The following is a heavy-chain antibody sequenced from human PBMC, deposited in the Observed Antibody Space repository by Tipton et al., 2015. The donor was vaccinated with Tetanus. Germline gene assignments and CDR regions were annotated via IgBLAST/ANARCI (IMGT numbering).Heavy chain of an antibody. CDR3: AKGRAAATSSLDY. CDR1: GFMFSSYT. Sequence: SLRLSCAASGFMFSSYTMSWVPQAPGKGMECVSAIGGSGGASYYADSVKGRFTISRDNSKSTLYLQVHSLRVEDTAIYFCAKGRAAATSSLDYWGQGSPVTVSS. J-gene: IGHJ4*02. CDR2: IGGSGGAS. V-gene: IGHV3-23*01. D-gene: IGHD6-25*01.